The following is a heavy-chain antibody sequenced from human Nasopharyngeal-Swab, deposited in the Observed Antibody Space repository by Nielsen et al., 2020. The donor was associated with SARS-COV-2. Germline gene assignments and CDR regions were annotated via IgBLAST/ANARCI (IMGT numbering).Heavy chain of an antibody. CDR2: IGYDGSSK. Sequence: GGSLRLSCVASGFSFTTYWMHWVRQAPGKGLEWVAIIGYDGSSKYHADSVQGRFTISRDNSKNTLYLQMNSLRPEDTAVYYCAKVASAGIDHWGQGALVTVSS. D-gene: IGHD6-13*01. J-gene: IGHJ4*02. V-gene: IGHV3-30*02. CDR1: GFSFTTYW. CDR3: AKVASAGIDH.